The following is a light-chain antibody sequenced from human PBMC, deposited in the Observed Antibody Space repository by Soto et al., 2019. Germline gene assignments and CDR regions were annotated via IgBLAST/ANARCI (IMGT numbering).Light chain of an antibody. CDR3: QKYNGDQWT. J-gene: IGKJ1*01. CDR1: QGISNY. Sequence: DIQMTQSPSSLSASVGDRVTIACRASQGISNYLVWYQQKPGKVPKLLLYAASTLQSGVPSRFSGSGSGTDFTLTITSLQPEDVANYYCQKYNGDQWTFGQGTKVEIK. CDR2: AAS. V-gene: IGKV1-27*01.